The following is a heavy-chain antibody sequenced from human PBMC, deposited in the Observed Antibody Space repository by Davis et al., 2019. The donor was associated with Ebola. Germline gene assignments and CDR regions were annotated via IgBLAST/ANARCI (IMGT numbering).Heavy chain of an antibody. Sequence: GGSLRLSCAASGFTFSNYWMSWVRQAPGRGLEWVANIKPDGGEEFYVDSLKGRFTISRDNSKKYLYLQMSSLRAEDTAVYYCARDDGLRTVDYWGQGTLVTVSS. CDR3: ARDDGLRTVDY. CDR1: GFTFSNYW. V-gene: IGHV3-7*01. J-gene: IGHJ4*02. CDR2: IKPDGGEE. D-gene: IGHD3/OR15-3a*01.